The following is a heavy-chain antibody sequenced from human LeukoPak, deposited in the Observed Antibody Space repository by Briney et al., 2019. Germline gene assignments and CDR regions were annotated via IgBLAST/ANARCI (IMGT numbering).Heavy chain of an antibody. CDR3: TSGSSGWSPYFDY. V-gene: IGHV4-61*02. J-gene: IGHJ4*02. CDR1: GGSISSGSYY. CDR2: IYTSGST. Sequence: SETLSLTCTVSGGSISSGSYYWSWIRQPAGKGLEWIGRIYTSGSTNYNPSLKSRVTISVDTSKNQFSLKLSSVTAADTAVYYCTSGSSGWSPYFDYWGQGTLVTVSS. D-gene: IGHD6-19*01.